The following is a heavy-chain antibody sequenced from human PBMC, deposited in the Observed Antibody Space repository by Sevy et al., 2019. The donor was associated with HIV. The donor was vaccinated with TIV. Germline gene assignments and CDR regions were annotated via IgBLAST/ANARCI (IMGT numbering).Heavy chain of an antibody. Sequence: ASVKVSCKASGYTFSDFYIHWVRQAPGQGLEWMVGINPNDGGTKLPLNFRGRVTVTRDTSISTVYLEVTRLTSDDTAVYYCARDGLHWGQIDYWGPGSLVTVSS. CDR2: INPNDGGT. CDR3: ARDGLHWGQIDY. D-gene: IGHD7-27*01. CDR1: GYTFSDFY. V-gene: IGHV1-2*02. J-gene: IGHJ4*02.